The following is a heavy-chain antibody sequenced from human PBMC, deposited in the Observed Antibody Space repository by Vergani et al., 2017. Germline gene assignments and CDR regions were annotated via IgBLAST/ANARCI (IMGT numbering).Heavy chain of an antibody. CDR2: TRNKANSYNT. CDR1: GFTFSDHY. CDR3: ARGHYCTNGVCERELDY. J-gene: IGHJ4*02. D-gene: IGHD2-8*01. Sequence: EVQLVESGGGLVQPGGSLRLSCAASGFTFSDHYMDWVREAPGKGLEWVGRTRNKANSYNTEYAASVTGRFTIPRDDSKNSLYLQMNSLKTEDTAVYYCARGHYCTNGVCERELDYWGQGTLVTVSS. V-gene: IGHV3-72*01.